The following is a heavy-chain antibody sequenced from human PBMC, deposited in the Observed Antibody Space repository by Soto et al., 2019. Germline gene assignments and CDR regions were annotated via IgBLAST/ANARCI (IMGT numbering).Heavy chain of an antibody. CDR2: IIPIFGTA. J-gene: IGHJ4*02. CDR3: ARESSARYDILPGYRPFDY. D-gene: IGHD3-9*01. V-gene: IGHV1-69*13. CDR1: GGTFSSYA. Sequence: SVKVSCKASGGTFSSYAISWVRQAPGQGLEWMGGIIPIFGTANYAQKFQGRVTITADESTSTAYMELSSLRSEDTAVYYCARESSARYDILPGYRPFDYWGQGTLVTVS.